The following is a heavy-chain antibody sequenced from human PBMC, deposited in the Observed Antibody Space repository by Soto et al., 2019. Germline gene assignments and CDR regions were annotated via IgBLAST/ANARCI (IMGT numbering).Heavy chain of an antibody. CDR2: IYSSGST. Sequence: SETLSLTCAVSGGSISSGGYSWSWIRQPPGKGLEWIGYIYSSGSTNYNPSLKSRVTISADTSKNQVSLKLTSVTAADTAVYYCARDHPHSYGIYYFDYWGQGTLVTVSS. J-gene: IGHJ4*02. D-gene: IGHD5-18*01. CDR3: ARDHPHSYGIYYFDY. V-gene: IGHV4-61*08. CDR1: GGSISSGGYS.